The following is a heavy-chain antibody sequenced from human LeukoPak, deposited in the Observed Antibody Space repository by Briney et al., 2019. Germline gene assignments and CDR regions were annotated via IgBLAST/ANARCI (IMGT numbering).Heavy chain of an antibody. CDR2: ISHSGST. J-gene: IGHJ4*02. V-gene: IGHV4-38-2*02. CDR1: DYPISSGYF. D-gene: IGHD2-8*02. Sequence: SETLSLTCSVTDYPISSGYFWGWIRQLPQKGLEWIATISHSGSTYFSPSLKSRVIVSIDASKNQFSLNLTSVTAADTAVYYCAREHCAGGYCYFLDYWGQGILVTVSS. CDR3: AREHCAGGYCYFLDY.